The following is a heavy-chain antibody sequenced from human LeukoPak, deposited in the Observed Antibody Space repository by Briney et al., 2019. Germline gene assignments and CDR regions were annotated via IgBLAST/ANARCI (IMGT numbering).Heavy chain of an antibody. Sequence: GASVKVSCKASGYPFTTYYIHWVRQAPGQGLEWMGRINPKNGDSKYAQKFQGRVTMTRATSIATAYMEVSRLTSDDTAVYFCARAGYDYGDSSDFWGQGTLVTVSS. J-gene: IGHJ4*02. CDR3: ARAGYDYGDSSDF. CDR1: GYPFTTYY. D-gene: IGHD4-17*01. CDR2: INPKNGDS. V-gene: IGHV1-2*06.